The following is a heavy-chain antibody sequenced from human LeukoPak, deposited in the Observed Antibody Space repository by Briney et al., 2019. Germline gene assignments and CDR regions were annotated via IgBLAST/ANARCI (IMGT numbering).Heavy chain of an antibody. D-gene: IGHD6-13*01. CDR3: ARRRDSSSWYEEDY. V-gene: IGHV4-39*01. CDR1: GDSISSSSYY. Sequence: PSETLSLTCTVSGDSISSSSYYWGWIRQPPGKGLEWIGSIYYSGSTYYNPSLKSRVTISVDTSKNQLSLKLSSVTAADTAVYYCARRRDSSSWYEEDYWGQGTLVTVSS. CDR2: IYYSGST. J-gene: IGHJ4*02.